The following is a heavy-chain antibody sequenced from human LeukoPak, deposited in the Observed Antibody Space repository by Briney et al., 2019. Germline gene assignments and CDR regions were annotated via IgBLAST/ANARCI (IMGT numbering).Heavy chain of an antibody. V-gene: IGHV3-23*01. CDR2: ISGSGGST. CDR3: AKDGLSIVGATSDFDY. J-gene: IGHJ4*02. Sequence: PGGSLRLSCAASGFTFSSYAMSWVRQAPGKGLEWVSAISGSGGSTYYADSVKGRFTISRDNSKNTLYLQMNSLRAEDTAVYYCAKDGLSIVGATSDFDYWGQGTLVTVSS. D-gene: IGHD1-26*01. CDR1: GFTFSSYA.